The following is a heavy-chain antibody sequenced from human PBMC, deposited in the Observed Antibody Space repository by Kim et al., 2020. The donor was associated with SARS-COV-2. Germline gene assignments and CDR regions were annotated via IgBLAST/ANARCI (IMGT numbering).Heavy chain of an antibody. J-gene: IGHJ4*02. CDR3: TTFRGVELWGIDY. V-gene: IGHV3-15*01. Sequence: GGSLRLSCAASGFTFSNAWMSWVRQAPGKGLEWVGRIKSKTDGGTADYAAPVKGRFTISRDDSKNTLYLQMNSLKTEDTAVYYCTTFRGVELWGIDYWGQGTLVTVSS. D-gene: IGHD1-7*01. CDR1: GFTFSNAW. CDR2: IKSKTDGGTA.